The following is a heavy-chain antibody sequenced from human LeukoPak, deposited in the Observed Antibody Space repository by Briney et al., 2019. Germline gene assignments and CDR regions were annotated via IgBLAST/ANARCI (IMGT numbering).Heavy chain of an antibody. J-gene: IGHJ4*02. Sequence: GASVKVSCKASGYTFTSYGISWVRQAPGQGLEWMGIINPSGGSTSYAQKFQGRVTMTRDTSTSTVYMELSSLRSEDTAVYYCARTYSSSWYGSPGYFDYWGQGTLVTVSS. D-gene: IGHD6-13*01. CDR2: INPSGGST. CDR1: GYTFTSYG. V-gene: IGHV1-46*01. CDR3: ARTYSSSWYGSPGYFDY.